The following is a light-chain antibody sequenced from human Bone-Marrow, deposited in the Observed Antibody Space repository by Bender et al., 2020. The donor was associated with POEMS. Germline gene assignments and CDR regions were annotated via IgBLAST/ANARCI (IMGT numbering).Light chain of an antibody. Sequence: QSALTQPASVAGSPGQSITISCTGTGSDIGGYNYVSWYQQHAGKGPKLIIYDVSNRPSGVSNRFSGSKSGNTASLTISGLQAEDEADYYCSSHTSSNTLVFGGGTKLTVL. V-gene: IGLV2-14*03. J-gene: IGLJ3*02. CDR3: SSHTSSNTLV. CDR2: DVS. CDR1: GSDIGGYNY.